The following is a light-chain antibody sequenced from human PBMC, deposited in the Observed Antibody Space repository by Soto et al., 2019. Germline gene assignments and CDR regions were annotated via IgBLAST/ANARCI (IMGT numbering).Light chain of an antibody. CDR2: DVS. CDR3: TSYATGSAYV. J-gene: IGLJ1*01. V-gene: IGLV2-18*02. CDR1: SSDVGGYNR. Sequence: QSALTQPPSVSGSPGQSVTISCTGTSSDVGGYNRVSWYQQPRGKAPKLLIYDVSNRPSGGSTRFSGSKSGNTASLTISGLQAEDEADYYCTSYATGSAYVFGPGTKVTVL.